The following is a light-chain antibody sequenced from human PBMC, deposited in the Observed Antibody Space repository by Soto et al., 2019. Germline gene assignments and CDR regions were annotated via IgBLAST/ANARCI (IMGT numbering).Light chain of an antibody. J-gene: IGLJ1*01. CDR3: LVWDSIGDNYV. CDR1: NIGSDT. Sequence: SCALPQPPSVSVAPGETARITCGRNNIGSDTVHWYQQKPGQAPVVVVYDDSERPSGTPERISGSNSGDTATLTIRTVEAADEADYYCLVWDSIGDNYVFGSGTKVTVL. V-gene: IGLV3-21*02. CDR2: DDS.